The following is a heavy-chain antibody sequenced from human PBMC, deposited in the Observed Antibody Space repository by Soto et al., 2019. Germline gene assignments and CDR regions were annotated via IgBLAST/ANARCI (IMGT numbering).Heavy chain of an antibody. CDR2: IYYSGST. CDR3: ARVGYSSSLYRIRGGYYYGMDF. D-gene: IGHD6-13*01. V-gene: IGHV4-31*03. J-gene: IGHJ6*02. CDR1: GGSISSGGYY. Sequence: SETLSLTCTVSGGSISSGGYYWSWIRQHPGKGREGIGYIYYSGSTYYNPSLKSRVTISVDTSKNQFSLKLSSVTAADTAVYYCARVGYSSSLYRIRGGYYYGMDFWGQGTPVTISS.